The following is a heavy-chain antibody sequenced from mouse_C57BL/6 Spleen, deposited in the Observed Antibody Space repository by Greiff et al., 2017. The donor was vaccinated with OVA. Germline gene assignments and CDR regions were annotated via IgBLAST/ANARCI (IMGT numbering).Heavy chain of an antibody. Sequence: QVQLQQSGAELMKPGASVKLSCKATGYTFTGYWIEWVKQRPGHGLEWIGEILPGSGSTNYNEKLKGKATFTADTSSNTAYMQLSSLTTEHSADDYCAKEQLRLLEVFDYWGQGTTLTVSS. V-gene: IGHV1-9*01. CDR1: GYTFTGYW. J-gene: IGHJ2*01. CDR2: ILPGSGST. D-gene: IGHD3-2*02. CDR3: AKEQLRLLEVFDY.